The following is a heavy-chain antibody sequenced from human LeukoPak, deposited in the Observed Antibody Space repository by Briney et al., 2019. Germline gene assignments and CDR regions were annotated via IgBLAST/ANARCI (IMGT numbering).Heavy chain of an antibody. CDR3: AREVGIQLWFYYYYYYMDV. CDR2: IYTSGST. Sequence: SETLSLTCTVSGGSISSYYWSWIRQPAGKGLEWIGRIYTSGSTNYNPSLQSRVTMSVDTSKNQFSLKLSSVTAADTAVYYCAREVGIQLWFYYYYYYMDVWGKGTTVTISS. J-gene: IGHJ6*03. V-gene: IGHV4-4*07. CDR1: GGSISSYY. D-gene: IGHD5-18*01.